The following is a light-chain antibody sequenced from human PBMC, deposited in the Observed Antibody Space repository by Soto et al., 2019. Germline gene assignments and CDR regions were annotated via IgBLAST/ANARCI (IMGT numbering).Light chain of an antibody. CDR1: QSVSSN. CDR2: DAS. V-gene: IGKV3-11*01. J-gene: IGKJ5*01. CDR3: QQLSNWSLIT. Sequence: EIVLTQSPGTLSLSPGERAILSCRASQSVSSNLAWHHQKPGQAPRLLMYDASKRATGIPARFSGSESGTDFTLTISRLEPEDFAVYYCQQLSNWSLITSCQGALLEI.